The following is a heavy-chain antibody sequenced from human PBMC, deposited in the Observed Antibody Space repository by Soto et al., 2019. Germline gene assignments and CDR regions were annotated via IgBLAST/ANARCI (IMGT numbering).Heavy chain of an antibody. Sequence: PXVSLRLSCAASGFTVSSYAMSWVRPAPGKGLEWVSAISGSGGSTYYADSVKGRFTISRDNSKNTLYLQMNSLKTEDTAVYYCTTKDTLGGYYYYGMDVWGQGTTVTVSS. V-gene: IGHV3-23*01. CDR2: ISGSGGST. D-gene: IGHD5-18*01. CDR1: GFTVSSYA. J-gene: IGHJ6*02. CDR3: TTKDTLGGYYYYGMDV.